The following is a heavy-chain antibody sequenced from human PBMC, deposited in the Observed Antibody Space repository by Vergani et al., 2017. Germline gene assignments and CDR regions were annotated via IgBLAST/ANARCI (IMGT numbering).Heavy chain of an antibody. V-gene: IGHV1-69*12. CDR3: SRDLGRGSGSYPFDP. J-gene: IGHJ5*02. CDR2: IIPIFGTA. Sequence: QVQLVQSGAEVKKPGSSVKVSCKASGGTFSSYAISWVRQAPGQGLEWMGGIIPIFGTANYAQKFQGRVTITADESTSTAYMELSSLISEDTAVYYCSRDLGRGSGSYPFDPWGQGTLVTVSS. CDR1: GGTFSSYA. D-gene: IGHD3-10*01.